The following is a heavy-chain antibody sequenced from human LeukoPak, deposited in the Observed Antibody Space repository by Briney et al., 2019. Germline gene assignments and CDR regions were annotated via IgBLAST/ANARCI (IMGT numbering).Heavy chain of an antibody. Sequence: PQTLSLTFSISGDSVSSNSAAWHWIRQSPSRGLEWLGRTYYKSKRYNDYEVSVKSRITINPDTTKNQFSLQLNSVTPEDTAVYYWAGSTWIQPGYCYYYMDVWGKGTTVTVSS. D-gene: IGHD5-18*01. CDR3: AGSTWIQPGYCYYYMDV. CDR2: TYYKSKRYN. CDR1: GDSVSSNSAA. J-gene: IGHJ6*03. V-gene: IGHV6-1*01.